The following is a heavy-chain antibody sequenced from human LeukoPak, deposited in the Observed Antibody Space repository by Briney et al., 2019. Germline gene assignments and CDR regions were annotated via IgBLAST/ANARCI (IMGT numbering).Heavy chain of an antibody. J-gene: IGHJ3*02. CDR1: GGSISSYY. V-gene: IGHV4-59*01. CDR3: AREIRWELVELNAFDI. D-gene: IGHD1-26*01. CDR2: IYYSGST. Sequence: SETLSLTCTVSGGSISSYYWSWIRQPPGKGLEWIGYIYYSGSTNYNPSLKSRVTISVDTSKNQFSLKLSSVTAADTAVYYCAREIRWELVELNAFDIWGQGTMVTVSS.